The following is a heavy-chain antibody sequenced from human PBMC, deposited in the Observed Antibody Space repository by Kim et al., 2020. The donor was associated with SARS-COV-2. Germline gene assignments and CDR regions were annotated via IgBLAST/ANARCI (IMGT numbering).Heavy chain of an antibody. Sequence: SETLSLTCSVSSDSISSYYCSWIRQLPGKGLEWLGYIYYSGSTDYNPSLKSRVTISWDTSKNQSSLDLTSVTNADTAVYYCARSEGRGSWHQFDYWGQGILVTVSS. D-gene: IGHD6-19*01. V-gene: IGHV4-59*01. CDR1: SDSISSYY. CDR2: IYYSGST. J-gene: IGHJ4*02. CDR3: ARSEGRGSWHQFDY.